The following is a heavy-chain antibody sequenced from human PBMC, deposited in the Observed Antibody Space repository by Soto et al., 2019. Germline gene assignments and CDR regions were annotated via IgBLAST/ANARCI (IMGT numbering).Heavy chain of an antibody. CDR2: INAGNGNT. D-gene: IGHD6-19*01. V-gene: IGHV1-3*01. Sequence: ASVKVSCKASGYTFPGYSMHWVRQAPGQRLEWMGWINAGNGNTKYSQKFQGRVTITRDTSASTAYMELSSLRSEDTAVYYFVRAVAVAAVYDYWGQGSLVTVSS. J-gene: IGHJ4*02. CDR3: VRAVAVAAVYDY. CDR1: GYTFPGYS.